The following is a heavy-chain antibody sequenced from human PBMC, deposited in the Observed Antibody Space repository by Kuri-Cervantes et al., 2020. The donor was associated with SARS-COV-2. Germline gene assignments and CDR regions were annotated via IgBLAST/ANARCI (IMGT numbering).Heavy chain of an antibody. CDR1: GDSITSSSYY. CDR2: IYNSGST. Sequence: GSLRLSCTVSGDSITSSSYYWGWIRQPPGKGLEWIGNIYNSGSTYYNPSLKSRVTISVDTAKKQFSLKLSSVTAADTAMYYCVTSLPRSGWDGEDAFDIWGQGTMVTVS. D-gene: IGHD3-3*01. CDR3: VTSLPRSGWDGEDAFDI. J-gene: IGHJ3*02. V-gene: IGHV4-39*01.